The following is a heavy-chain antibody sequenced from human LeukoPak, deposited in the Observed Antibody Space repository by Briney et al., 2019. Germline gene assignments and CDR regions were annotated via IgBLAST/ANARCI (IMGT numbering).Heavy chain of an antibody. V-gene: IGHV1-69*04. CDR3: ARWVGYMDV. CDR2: IIPILGIA. J-gene: IGHJ6*03. Sequence: SVKVCCKASGGTFSSYAISWLRQAPAPGLEWMGRIIPILGIANYAQKFQGRVTITADKSTSTAYMELSSLRSEDTAVYYCARWVGYMDVWGKGTTVTVSS. CDR1: GGTFSSYA.